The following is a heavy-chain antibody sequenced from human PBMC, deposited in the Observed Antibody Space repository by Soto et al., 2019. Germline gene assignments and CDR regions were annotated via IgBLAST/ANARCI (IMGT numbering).Heavy chain of an antibody. D-gene: IGHD6-19*01. CDR3: AREGSSGTAPAQFDY. J-gene: IGHJ4*02. V-gene: IGHV4-59*12. Sequence: PSETLSLTCTVSGGSISTYYWSWIRQPPGKGLEWIGYVYYTGSINYNPSLNSRITINPDTSKNQFSLQLNSVTPEDTAVYYCAREGSSGTAPAQFDYWGQGTLVTVSS. CDR2: VYYTGSI. CDR1: GGSISTYY.